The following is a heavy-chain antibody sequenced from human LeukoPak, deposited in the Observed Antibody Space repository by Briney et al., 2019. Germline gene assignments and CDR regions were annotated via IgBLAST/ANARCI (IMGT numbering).Heavy chain of an antibody. D-gene: IGHD3-22*01. CDR1: GFTISSYS. Sequence: GGSLRLSCAASGFTISSYSMNWVRQAPGKGLEWVSSISSSSSYIYYADSVKGRFTISRDNAKNSLYLQMNSLRAEDTAVYYCARDMANYYDSSGQSAGLDYWGQGALVTVSS. V-gene: IGHV3-21*01. CDR2: ISSSSSYI. J-gene: IGHJ4*02. CDR3: ARDMANYYDSSGQSAGLDY.